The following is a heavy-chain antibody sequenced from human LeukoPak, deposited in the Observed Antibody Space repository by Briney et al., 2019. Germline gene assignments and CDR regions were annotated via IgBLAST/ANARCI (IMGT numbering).Heavy chain of an antibody. V-gene: IGHV1-8*03. D-gene: IGHD2-2*01. J-gene: IGHJ6*03. CDR2: MNPNSGNT. CDR1: GYTFTSYD. CDR3: ARERYCSSTSCLDYYYYMDV. Sequence: GASVKVSCKASGYTFTSYDINWVRQATGQGLEWMGWMNPNSGNTGYAQKFQGRVTITRNTSISTAYMELSSLRSEDTAVYYCARERYCSSTSCLDYYYYMDVWGKGTTVTVSS.